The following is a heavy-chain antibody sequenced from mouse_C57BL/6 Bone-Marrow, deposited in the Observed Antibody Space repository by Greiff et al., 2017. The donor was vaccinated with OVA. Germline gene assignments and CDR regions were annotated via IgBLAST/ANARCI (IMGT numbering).Heavy chain of an antibody. D-gene: IGHD2-3*01. Sequence: VQLQQSGPELVKPGASVKISCKASGYAFSSSWMNWVKQRPGKGLEWIGRIYPGDGDTNYNGKFKGKATLTADKSSSTAYMQLSSLTSEDSAVYFCARPLMRGMDYWGKGTSVTVSS. CDR1: GYAFSSSW. J-gene: IGHJ4*01. CDR2: IYPGDGDT. CDR3: ARPLMRGMDY. V-gene: IGHV1-82*01.